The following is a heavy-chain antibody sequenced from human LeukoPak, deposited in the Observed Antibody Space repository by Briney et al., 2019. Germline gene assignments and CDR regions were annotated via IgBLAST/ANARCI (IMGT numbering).Heavy chain of an antibody. CDR3: ARCISDSGSYYPSYNWFDP. CDR2: INSDGSST. CDR1: GFTFSSYW. J-gene: IGHJ5*02. V-gene: IGHV3-74*01. D-gene: IGHD3-10*01. Sequence: PGGSLRLSCAASGFTFSSYWMHWVRQAPGKGLVWVSRINSDGSSTSYADSVKGRFTISRDNAKNTLYLQMNSLRAEDTAVYYCARCISDSGSYYPSYNWFDPWGQGTLVTVSS.